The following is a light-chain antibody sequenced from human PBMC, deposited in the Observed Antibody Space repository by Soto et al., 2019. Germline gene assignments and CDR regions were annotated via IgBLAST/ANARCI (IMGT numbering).Light chain of an antibody. V-gene: IGKV3-20*01. CDR3: QHYGNSLWT. J-gene: IGKJ1*01. CDR1: PTVSSNY. CDR2: GAS. Sequence: ENVLTPSPDTLSLSPGEGATLSCSASPTVSSNYLAWYQHRPGQAPKLIIHGASYTAPGIPDRFSGSGSGADFTLTISRLEPEDFAVYFCQHYGNSLWTFGQGTKVDIK.